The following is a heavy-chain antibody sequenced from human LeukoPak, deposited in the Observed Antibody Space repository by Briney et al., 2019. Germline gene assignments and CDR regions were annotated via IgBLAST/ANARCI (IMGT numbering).Heavy chain of an antibody. CDR3: ARFRYGSGNQDYGMDV. CDR2: INAGNGNT. V-gene: IGHV1-3*01. Sequence: ASVKVSCKASGYTFTSYAMHWVRQAPGQRLGWMGWINAGNGNTKYSQKFQGRVTITRDTSASTAYMELSSLRSEDTAVYYCARFRYGSGNQDYGMDVWGKGTTVTVSS. CDR1: GYTFTSYA. J-gene: IGHJ6*04. D-gene: IGHD3-10*01.